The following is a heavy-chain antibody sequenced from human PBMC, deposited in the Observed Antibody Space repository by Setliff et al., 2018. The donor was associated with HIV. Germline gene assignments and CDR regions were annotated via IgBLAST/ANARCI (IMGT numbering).Heavy chain of an antibody. Sequence: TLSLTCTVSGGSISSSSYYWGWVRQPPGKGLEWIGSMYYSWSTYYTPSLKSRITISLDTSKNQLSLRMRSVTAADTAVYYCARVFVDTAVLRVLEYYFDSWGRGTLVTVSS. CDR2: MYYSWST. CDR3: ARVFVDTAVLRVLEYYFDS. CDR1: GGSISSSSYY. J-gene: IGHJ4*02. D-gene: IGHD5-18*01. V-gene: IGHV4-39*07.